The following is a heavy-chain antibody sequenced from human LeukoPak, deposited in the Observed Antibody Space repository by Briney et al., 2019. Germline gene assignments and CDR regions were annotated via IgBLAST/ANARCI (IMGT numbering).Heavy chain of an antibody. V-gene: IGHV3-23*01. J-gene: IGHJ5*02. CDR3: AKDPPLYDYVWGSYPWFDP. Sequence: PGGSLRLSYAASGFTFSSYAMSWVRQAPGKGLEWVSAISGSGGSTYYADSVKGRFTISRDNSKNTLYLQMNSLRAEDTAVYYCAKDPPLYDYVWGSYPWFDPWGQGTLVTVSS. CDR2: ISGSGGST. CDR1: GFTFSSYA. D-gene: IGHD3-16*02.